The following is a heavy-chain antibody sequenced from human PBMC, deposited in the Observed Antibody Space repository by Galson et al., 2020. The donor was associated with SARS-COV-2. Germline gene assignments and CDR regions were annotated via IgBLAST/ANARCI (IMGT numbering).Heavy chain of an antibody. CDR1: GFTFTTYG. D-gene: IGHD3-22*01. Sequence: GGSLSLSCAASGFTFTTYGMHWVRQAPGKGLEWVAFIRYDGTYTYYADSVKGRFTISRDNSKNTLDLQMNSLRAEDTGVYYCAKCSSAFGYFYDGVDVWGQGTTVTVSS. CDR2: IRYDGTYT. CDR3: AKCSSAFGYFYDGVDV. J-gene: IGHJ6*02. V-gene: IGHV3-30*02.